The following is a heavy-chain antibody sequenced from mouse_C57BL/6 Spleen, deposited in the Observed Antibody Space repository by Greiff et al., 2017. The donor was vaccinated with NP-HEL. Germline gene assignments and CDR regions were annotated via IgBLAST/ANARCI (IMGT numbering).Heavy chain of an antibody. CDR1: GFNITDYY. J-gene: IGHJ2*01. CDR3: ATTVVAKGYFDY. CDR2: IDPEDGET. D-gene: IGHD1-1*01. Sequence: EVQLVESGAELVKPGASVKLSCTASGFNITDYYMHWVKQRHEQGLEWIGRIDPEDGETKYAPKFQGKATLTADTSSNTAYLQLSSLTSEDTAVYYCATTVVAKGYFDYWGQGTTLTVSS. V-gene: IGHV14-2*01.